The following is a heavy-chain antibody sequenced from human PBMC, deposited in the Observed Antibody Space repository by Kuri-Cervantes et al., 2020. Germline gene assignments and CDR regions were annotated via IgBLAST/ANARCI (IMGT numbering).Heavy chain of an antibody. CDR1: GGSISSYY. CDR2: IYYSGST. D-gene: IGHD3-22*01. CDR3: ARGGRNYYDSSGYTWDYYYGMTS. Sequence: SETLSLTFTVSGGSISSYYWSWIRQPPGKGLEWIGYIYYSGSTNYNPSLKSRVTISVDTSKNQFSLKLSSVTAADTAVYYCARGGRNYYDSSGYTWDYYYGMTSGAKGPRSPSP. J-gene: IGHJ6*02. V-gene: IGHV4-59*12.